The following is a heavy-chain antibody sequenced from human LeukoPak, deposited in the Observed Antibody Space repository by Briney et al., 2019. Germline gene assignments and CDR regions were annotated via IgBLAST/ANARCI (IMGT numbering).Heavy chain of an antibody. CDR1: GNNFSGYY. J-gene: IGHJ4*02. CDR2: IIPIFGTA. Sequence: ASVKVSCKASGNNFSGYYMHWVRQAPGQGLEWMGGIIPIFGTANYAQKFQGRVTITADKSTSTAYMELSSLRSEDTAVYYCARGYYDSSGYYFGPVDYWGQGTLVTVSS. V-gene: IGHV1-69*06. CDR3: ARGYYDSSGYYFGPVDY. D-gene: IGHD3-22*01.